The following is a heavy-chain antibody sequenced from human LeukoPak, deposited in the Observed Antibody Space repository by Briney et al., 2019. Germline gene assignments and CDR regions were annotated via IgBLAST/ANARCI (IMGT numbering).Heavy chain of an antibody. CDR3: AREGYCSGGTCSNWFDP. J-gene: IGHJ5*02. V-gene: IGHV4-39*07. CDR1: GGSISSSSYY. CDR2: IYYSGST. Sequence: PSQTLSLTCTVSGGSISSSSYYWGWIRQPPGKGPEWIGSIYYSGSTYYNPSLKSRVTISVDTSRNQFSLKLYSVTAADTAVYYCAREGYCSGGTCSNWFDPWGQGTLVTVSS. D-gene: IGHD2-15*01.